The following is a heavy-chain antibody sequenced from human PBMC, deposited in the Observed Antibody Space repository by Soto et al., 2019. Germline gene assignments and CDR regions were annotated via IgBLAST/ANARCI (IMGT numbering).Heavy chain of an antibody. V-gene: IGHV4-31*03. CDR3: ARAGDSSGYYYPDWFDP. CDR1: GGSISSGGYY. D-gene: IGHD3-22*01. J-gene: IGHJ5*02. Sequence: QVQLQESGPGLVKPSQTLSLTYTVSGGSISSGGYYWSWIRQHPGKGLEWIGYIYYSGSTYYNPSLKSRVTISVDTSKNQFSLKLSSVTAADTAVYYCARAGDSSGYYYPDWFDPWGQGTLVTVSS. CDR2: IYYSGST.